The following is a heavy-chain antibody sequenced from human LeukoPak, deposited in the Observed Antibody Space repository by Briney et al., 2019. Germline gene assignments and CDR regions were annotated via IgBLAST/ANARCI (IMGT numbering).Heavy chain of an antibody. V-gene: IGHV3-21*01. D-gene: IGHD6-6*01. Sequence: PGGSLRLSCAASGFTFSSYTMTWVRQAPGQGLEWISSISGSRGYTYYADSLKGRFTISRDNAKNSLSLQMNSLRVEATEIYFCAKDVLTVARRGFDSWGPGTLVTVSS. CDR2: ISGSRGYT. J-gene: IGHJ4*02. CDR1: GFTFSSYT. CDR3: AKDVLTVARRGFDS.